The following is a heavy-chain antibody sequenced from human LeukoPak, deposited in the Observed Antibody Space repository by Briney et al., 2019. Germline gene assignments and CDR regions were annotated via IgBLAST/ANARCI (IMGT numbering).Heavy chain of an antibody. J-gene: IGHJ4*02. CDR3: ARDWYCSSTSCQPGY. V-gene: IGHV3-30-3*01. CDR1: GFTFSSYA. D-gene: IGHD2-2*01. CDR2: ISYDGSNK. Sequence: PGGSLRLSCAASGFTFSSYAMHWVRQAPGKGLEWVAVISYDGSNKYYADSVKGRFTISRGNSKNTLYLQMNSLRAEDTAVYYCARDWYCSSTSCQPGYWGQGTLVTVSS.